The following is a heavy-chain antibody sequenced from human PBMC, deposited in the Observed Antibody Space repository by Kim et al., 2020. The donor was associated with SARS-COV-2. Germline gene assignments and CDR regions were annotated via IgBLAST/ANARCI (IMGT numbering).Heavy chain of an antibody. CDR1: GFTFSSYG. D-gene: IGHD6-6*01. J-gene: IGHJ2*01. CDR3: ASYASSSSTWYFVF. CDR2: IWSDGSNK. Sequence: GGSLRLSCAASGFTFSSYGMHWVRLAPGKGLEWVAVIWSDGSNKYYADSVKGRFTISRDTSKNTLYLHMTSLRAEDTAVYYCASYASSSSTWYFVFCG. V-gene: IGHV3-33*01.